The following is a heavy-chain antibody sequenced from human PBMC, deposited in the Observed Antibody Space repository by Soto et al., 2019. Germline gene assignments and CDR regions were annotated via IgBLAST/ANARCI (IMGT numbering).Heavy chain of an antibody. CDR3: ARDGGRHSGGIDY. D-gene: IGHD1-26*01. Sequence: QVQLVQSGAEVKKPGSSVKVSCKASGGTFSSYSINWVRQAPGQGLEWMGEIIPLFGTANYAQKFQDRVTITADESTSTAYMELSSLRSEDTAVYYCARDGGRHSGGIDYWGQGTLVTVSS. CDR2: IIPLFGTA. J-gene: IGHJ4*02. V-gene: IGHV1-69*01. CDR1: GGTFSSYS.